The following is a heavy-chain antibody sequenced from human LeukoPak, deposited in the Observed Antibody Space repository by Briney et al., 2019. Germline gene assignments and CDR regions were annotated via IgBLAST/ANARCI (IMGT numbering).Heavy chain of an antibody. V-gene: IGHV3-21*01. CDR1: GFTFSSYS. CDR2: ISSSSSYI. CDR3: ARQAGSSSGG. J-gene: IGHJ4*02. Sequence: GGSLRLSCAASGFTFSSYSMNWVRQAPGKGLEWVSSISSSSSYIYYADSVKGRYTISRDNAKNSLHLQMNSLRAEDTAVYYCARQAGSSSGGWGQGTLVTVSS. D-gene: IGHD6-6*01.